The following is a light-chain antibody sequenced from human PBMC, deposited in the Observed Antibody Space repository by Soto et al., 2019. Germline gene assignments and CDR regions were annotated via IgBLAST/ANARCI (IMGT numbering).Light chain of an antibody. CDR3: SSYTSTNTLV. CDR1: SSDVGVYNF. CDR2: DVY. J-gene: IGLJ1*01. V-gene: IGLV2-14*01. Sequence: QSALTQPASVSGSPGQSITISCTGTSSDVGVYNFVSWYQQHPGKAPKLMIYDVYNRPSEVSNRFSGSKSGNTASLTISGLQAEDEAEYYCSSYTSTNTLVFGSGTKLTVL.